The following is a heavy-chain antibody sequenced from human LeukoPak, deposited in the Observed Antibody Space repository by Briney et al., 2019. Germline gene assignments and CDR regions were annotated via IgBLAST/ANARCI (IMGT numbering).Heavy chain of an antibody. J-gene: IGHJ4*01. CDR1: GFTFSNSA. D-gene: IGHD6-19*01. CDR2: LSGSGITT. Sequence: GGSLRLSCAASGFTFSNSAMSWVRQAPGKGLEWVSTLSGSGITTYYADSVKGGFTISRDNSKNTLYLQMNSLRAEDTAVYYCAKGIYSSGWSYFDYWGHGTLVTVSS. CDR3: AKGIYSSGWSYFDY. V-gene: IGHV3-23*01.